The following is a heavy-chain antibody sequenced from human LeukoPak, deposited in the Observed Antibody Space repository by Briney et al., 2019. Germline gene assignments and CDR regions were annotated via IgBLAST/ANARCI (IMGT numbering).Heavy chain of an antibody. CDR3: AREIQLDAFDI. D-gene: IGHD5-18*01. Sequence: GSSVKVSCKASGGTFSSYAISWVRQAPGQGLEWMGGITPIFGTANDAQKFQGRVTITADKSTSTAYMELSSLRSEDTAVYYCAREIQLDAFDIWGQGTMVTVSS. CDR1: GGTFSSYA. V-gene: IGHV1-69*06. J-gene: IGHJ3*02. CDR2: ITPIFGTA.